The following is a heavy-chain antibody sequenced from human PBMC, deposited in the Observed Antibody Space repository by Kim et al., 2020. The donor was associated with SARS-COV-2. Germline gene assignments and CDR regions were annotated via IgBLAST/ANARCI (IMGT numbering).Heavy chain of an antibody. CDR1: GFTFSSYA. CDR2: ISYDGSNK. CDR3: ARDLGYCSGGSCYSAYYYYYYGMDV. Sequence: GGSLRLSCAASGFTFSSYAMHWVRQAPGKGLEWVAVISYDGSNKYYADSVKGRFTISRDNSKNTLYLQMNSLRAEDTAVYYCARDLGYCSGGSCYSAYYYYYYGMDVWGQGTTVTVSS. J-gene: IGHJ6*02. V-gene: IGHV3-30*04. D-gene: IGHD2-15*01.